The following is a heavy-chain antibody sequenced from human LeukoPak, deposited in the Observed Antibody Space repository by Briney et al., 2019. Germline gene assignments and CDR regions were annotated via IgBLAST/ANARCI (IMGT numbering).Heavy chain of an antibody. V-gene: IGHV1-18*01. CDR1: GYTFSSYG. D-gene: IGHD2-8*01. Sequence: VASEKVSCKASGYTFSSYGISWVRQAPGQGLEWMGWISVYSGNTNYAQRLQGRVTMTTDTSTSTAYMELRSLRSDDTAVYYCARDANGVLGDYWGQGTLVTVSS. CDR2: ISVYSGNT. J-gene: IGHJ4*02. CDR3: ARDANGVLGDY.